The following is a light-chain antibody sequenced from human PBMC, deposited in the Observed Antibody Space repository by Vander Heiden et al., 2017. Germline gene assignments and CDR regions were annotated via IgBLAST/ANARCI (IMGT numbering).Light chain of an antibody. Sequence: QSALTQPASVSGSPGQSLTIFCTGTSSDVGGYNSVSWYQQHPGKALKLMIYEVSNRPSGVSNRFSGSKSGNTASLTSSGLQAEDEADYYCSSYTSSSTLVFGGGTKLTVL. V-gene: IGLV2-14*01. J-gene: IGLJ2*01. CDR1: SSDVGGYNS. CDR3: SSYTSSSTLV. CDR2: EVS.